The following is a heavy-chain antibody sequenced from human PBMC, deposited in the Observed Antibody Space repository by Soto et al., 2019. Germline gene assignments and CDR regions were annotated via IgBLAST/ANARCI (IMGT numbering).Heavy chain of an antibody. Sequence: KPGGSLRLSCASSGFTFSDYYMSWIRQAPGKGLEWLSYISPGSRYPAYADSVKGRFTISRDNARRSLSLQMNSLTVDDTAIYYCVRGGGGGLFEPWGQGSMVTVSS. CDR3: VRGGGGGLFEP. CDR1: GFTFSDYY. D-gene: IGHD2-15*01. V-gene: IGHV3-11*06. J-gene: IGHJ5*02. CDR2: ISPGSRYP.